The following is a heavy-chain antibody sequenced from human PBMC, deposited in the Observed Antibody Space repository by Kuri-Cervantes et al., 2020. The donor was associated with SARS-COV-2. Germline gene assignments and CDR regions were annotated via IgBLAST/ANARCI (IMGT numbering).Heavy chain of an antibody. CDR3: ASTRYCSGGSCYSNFDY. D-gene: IGHD2-15*01. Sequence: ASVKVSCKASGYTFTSYGISWVRQAPGQGLEWMGWISAYNGNTNYAQKLQGRVTMTTDTSTSTAYMELRSLRSEDTAVYYCASTRYCSGGSCYSNFDYWGQGTLVTVSS. J-gene: IGHJ4*02. CDR1: GYTFTSYG. V-gene: IGHV1-18*01. CDR2: ISAYNGNT.